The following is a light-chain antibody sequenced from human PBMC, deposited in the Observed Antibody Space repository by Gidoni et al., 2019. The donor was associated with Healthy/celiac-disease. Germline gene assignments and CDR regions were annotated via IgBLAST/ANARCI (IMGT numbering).Light chain of an antibody. J-gene: IGLJ2*01. CDR2: GKN. V-gene: IGLV3-19*01. Sequence: SSELTQDPAVSVALGQTVRITCQGDSLRGYYASWYQQKPGQAPVLVIYGKNNRTTGITDRFSGSSSGNTASLTITGAQAEDEADYYCNARDSSGNVVFGGGTKLTVL. CDR3: NARDSSGNVV. CDR1: SLRGYY.